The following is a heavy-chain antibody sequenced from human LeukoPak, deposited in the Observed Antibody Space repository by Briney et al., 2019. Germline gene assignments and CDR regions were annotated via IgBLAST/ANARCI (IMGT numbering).Heavy chain of an antibody. J-gene: IGHJ4*02. CDR3: TRERAEWFGELLQPSYYFDY. CDR2: ISSKAYGGTT. Sequence: GGSLRLSCTASGFTFGDYAMSWVRQAPGKGRVGVGFISSKAYGGTTEYAASVKGRFTISRDDSKSIAYLQMNSLKTEDTAVYYCTRERAEWFGELLQPSYYFDYWGQGTLVTVSS. V-gene: IGHV3-49*04. CDR1: GFTFGDYA. D-gene: IGHD3-10*01.